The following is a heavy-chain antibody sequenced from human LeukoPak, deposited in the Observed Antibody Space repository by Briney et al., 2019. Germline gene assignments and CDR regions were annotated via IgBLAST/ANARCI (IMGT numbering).Heavy chain of an antibody. CDR3: ARVVGLTGYSSSWYSGYYYYMDV. CDR1: GGTFSSYA. D-gene: IGHD6-13*01. J-gene: IGHJ6*03. Sequence: SVKVSCKASGGTFSSYAISWVRQAPGQGLEWMGGIIPIFGTTSYAQKFQDRVTITADKSTSTAYMELSSLRSEDTAVYYCARVVGLTGYSSSWYSGYYYYMDVWGKGTTVTVSS. V-gene: IGHV1-69*06. CDR2: IIPIFGTT.